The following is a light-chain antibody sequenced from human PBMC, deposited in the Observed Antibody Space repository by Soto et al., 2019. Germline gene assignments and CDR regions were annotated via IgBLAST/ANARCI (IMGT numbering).Light chain of an antibody. CDR1: QGISSY. Sequence: DIQLTQSPSFLSASVGDRVTITCRASQGISSYLAWYQQKPGKAPKLLMYAASTLQSGVPSRFSGSGSGTEFTLTISSLQPEDLATYYCQQLNNFPLTFGGGTKVEIK. CDR2: AAS. CDR3: QQLNNFPLT. J-gene: IGKJ4*01. V-gene: IGKV1-9*01.